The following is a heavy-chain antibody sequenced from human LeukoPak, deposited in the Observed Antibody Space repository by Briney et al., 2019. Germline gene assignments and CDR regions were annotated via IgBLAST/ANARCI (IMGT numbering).Heavy chain of an antibody. CDR2: ISWNSGII. J-gene: IGHJ5*02. V-gene: IGHV3-9*01. CDR3: AKDVGADQNNWFDP. CDR1: GFTFDDYA. Sequence: GWSLRLSCAASGFTFDDYAMDWVRQVPGKGLEWVSGISWNSGIIAYADSVKGRFTISRDNVKNSLYLQMNSLRAEDTALYYCAKDVGADQNNWFDPWGQGSLVTVSS. D-gene: IGHD1-26*01.